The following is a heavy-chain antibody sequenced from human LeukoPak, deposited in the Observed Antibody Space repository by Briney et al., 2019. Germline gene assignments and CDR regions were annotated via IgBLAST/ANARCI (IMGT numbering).Heavy chain of an antibody. J-gene: IGHJ4*02. CDR2: INHSGST. D-gene: IGHD2-15*01. CDR3: ARGSLYCSGGSCYSGYFDY. Sequence: SETLSLTCAVYGGSFSGYYWSWIRQPPGKGLEWIGEINHSGSTSYNPSLKSRVTISVDTSKNQFSLELSSVTAADTAVYYCARGSLYCSGGSCYSGYFDYWVEGTLVTVSS. CDR1: GGSFSGYY. V-gene: IGHV4-34*01.